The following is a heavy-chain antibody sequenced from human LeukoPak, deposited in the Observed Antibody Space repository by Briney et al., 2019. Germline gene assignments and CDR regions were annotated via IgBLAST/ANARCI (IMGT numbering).Heavy chain of an antibody. V-gene: IGHV3-73*01. J-gene: IGHJ5*02. D-gene: IGHD1-26*01. Sequence: GGSLRLSCAASGFTFSGSAMHWVRQASGKGLEWVGRIRSKANSYATAYAASVKGRFTISRDDSKNTAYLQMNSLKTEDTAVYYCTRHEDWRELSWFDPWGQGTLVTVSS. CDR3: TRHEDWRELSWFDP. CDR2: IRSKANSYAT. CDR1: GFTFSGSA.